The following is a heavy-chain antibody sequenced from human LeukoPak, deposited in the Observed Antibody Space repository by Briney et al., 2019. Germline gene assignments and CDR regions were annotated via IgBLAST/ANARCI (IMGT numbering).Heavy chain of an antibody. Sequence: GASVKVSCKASGYTFTSYAMHWARQAPGQRLEWMGWINAGNGNTKYSQKFQGRVTITRDTSASTAYMELSSLRSEDTAVYYCASHFSGNPPPDYWGQGTLVTVSS. J-gene: IGHJ4*02. D-gene: IGHD3-10*01. CDR3: ASHFSGNPPPDY. CDR1: GYTFTSYA. CDR2: INAGNGNT. V-gene: IGHV1-3*01.